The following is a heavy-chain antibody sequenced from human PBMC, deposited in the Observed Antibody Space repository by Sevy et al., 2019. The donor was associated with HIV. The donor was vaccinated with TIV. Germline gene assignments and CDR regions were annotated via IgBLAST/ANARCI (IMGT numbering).Heavy chain of an antibody. D-gene: IGHD3-3*01. CDR3: ARDVRFMEENSWFDP. Sequence: SETLSLTCSVSGGSISSYYWTWIRQPPGKGLEWIANIYYSRSTNYNPSLKSRVTISADTSKNQFSLKLSSVTSADTAVYYCARDVRFMEENSWFDPWGQGTLVTVSS. CDR1: GGSISSYY. V-gene: IGHV4-59*13. J-gene: IGHJ5*02. CDR2: IYYSRST.